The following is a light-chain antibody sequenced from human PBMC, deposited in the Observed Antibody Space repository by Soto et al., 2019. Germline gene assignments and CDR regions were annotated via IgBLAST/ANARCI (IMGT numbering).Light chain of an antibody. CDR1: QSVSSY. V-gene: IGKV3-11*01. CDR3: QVRTNWSIA. CDR2: DVS. Sequence: EFVLTQSPATLSLSPGERATLSCRASQSVSSYLAWYQQRPGQAPRLLIYDVSNRATGIPARFIGTGSGTDFTHTINNLEPEDFAIYYCQVRTNWSIAYGRGTRLETK. J-gene: IGKJ5*01.